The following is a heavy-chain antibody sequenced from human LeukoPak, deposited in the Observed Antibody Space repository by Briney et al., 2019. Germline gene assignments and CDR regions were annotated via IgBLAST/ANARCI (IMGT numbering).Heavy chain of an antibody. Sequence: GGSLRLSCAASGFTFSTYGMNWVRQAPGKGLEWVSTISRSGDITYYADSVKGRFTISRDNSKDTLYLQMNSLRAEDTAIYYCATGSTAVAGTKYWGQGILVTVSS. D-gene: IGHD6-19*01. V-gene: IGHV3-23*01. CDR3: ATGSTAVAGTKY. CDR1: GFTFSTYG. CDR2: ISRSGDIT. J-gene: IGHJ4*02.